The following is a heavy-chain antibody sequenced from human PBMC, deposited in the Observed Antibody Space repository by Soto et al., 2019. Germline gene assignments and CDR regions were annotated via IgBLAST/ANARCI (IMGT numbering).Heavy chain of an antibody. J-gene: IGHJ6*02. CDR3: ARRYDSSGHHGLDV. V-gene: IGHV3-30-3*01. CDR1: GFNFSSYA. D-gene: IGHD3-22*01. CDR2: ISYDGNIK. Sequence: QVQLVESGGGVVQPGRSLRLSCEASGFNFSSYAMHWVRQAPGKGLEWVAVISYDGNIKYYADSVKGRFTISRDNSKNTLYLQMNSLRAEDTAVYYCARRYDSSGHHGLDVWGQGTTVTVSS.